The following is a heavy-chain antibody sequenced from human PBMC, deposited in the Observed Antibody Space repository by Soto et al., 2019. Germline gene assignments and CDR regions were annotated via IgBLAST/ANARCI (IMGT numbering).Heavy chain of an antibody. J-gene: IGHJ4*02. V-gene: IGHV1-69*13. CDR1: GDTFNNFA. CDR2: IIPLFGAG. CDR3: ARSAYFYGAGRNLYTRPFDY. Sequence: SVKVSCKASGDTFNNFAFSWVRQAPGQGLEWMGGIIPLFGAGNYAQKFQSRVTITADESTSTAYLDLSGLRSEDTAMYYCARSAYFYGAGRNLYTRPFDYWGQGTLVTVSS. D-gene: IGHD3-10*01.